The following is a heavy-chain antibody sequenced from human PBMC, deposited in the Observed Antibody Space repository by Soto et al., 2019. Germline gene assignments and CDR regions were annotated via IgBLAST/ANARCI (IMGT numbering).Heavy chain of an antibody. CDR1: VGTFSSYA. Sequence: SVTVSCKASVGTFSSYAISWVRQAPGQGLEWMGGIIPIFGTANYAQKFQGRVRITADESTSTAYMELSSLRSEDTAVYYCASRGSGMTTVTTGFDYWGQGTLVTVSS. D-gene: IGHD4-17*01. CDR3: ASRGSGMTTVTTGFDY. V-gene: IGHV1-69*13. CDR2: IIPIFGTA. J-gene: IGHJ4*02.